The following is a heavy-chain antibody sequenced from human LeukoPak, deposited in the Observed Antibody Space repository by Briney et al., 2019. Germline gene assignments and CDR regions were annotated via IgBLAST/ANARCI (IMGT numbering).Heavy chain of an antibody. CDR1: GGSFSGYY. D-gene: IGHD2-2*01. J-gene: IGHJ5*02. CDR2: INHSGST. Sequence: SETLSLTCAVYGGSFSGYYWSWIRQPPGKGLEWIGEINHSGSTNYNPSLNSRVTISVDTSNNQFSLNLSSVPTADTAVYYCASGRIVVVPAAMSFRRGWFDPWGQGTLVTVSS. CDR3: ASGRIVVVPAAMSFRRGWFDP. V-gene: IGHV4-34*01.